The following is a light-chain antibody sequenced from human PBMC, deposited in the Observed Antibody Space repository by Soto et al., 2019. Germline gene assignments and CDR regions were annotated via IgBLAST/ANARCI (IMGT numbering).Light chain of an antibody. V-gene: IGKV1-9*01. Sequence: DIQLTQSPSFLSASVGDRLTITGRASQDIRSSLAWYQQKPGKAPNLLIYTVSTLQSGVPSRFSGSRSGTEFLLTISSRQPEDFATYYCQQFNSSPFTFGGGTKVEI. CDR1: QDIRSS. J-gene: IGKJ4*02. CDR2: TVS. CDR3: QQFNSSPFT.